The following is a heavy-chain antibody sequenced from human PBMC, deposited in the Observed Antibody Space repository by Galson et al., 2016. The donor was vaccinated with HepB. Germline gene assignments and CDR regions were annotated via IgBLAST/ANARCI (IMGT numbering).Heavy chain of an antibody. CDR3: ARDLVITAFGAEDY. CDR1: GYSFTGYY. Sequence: SVKVSCKASGYSFTGYYIHWVRQAAGQGLEWMGWINPNRGGTNYAQKFQGRVTLTRDTSLSTAYMELSSLSSDDTAVYYCARDLVITAFGAEDYWGQGTLVTVSS. CDR2: INPNRGGT. J-gene: IGHJ4*02. D-gene: IGHD2/OR15-2a*01. V-gene: IGHV1-2*02.